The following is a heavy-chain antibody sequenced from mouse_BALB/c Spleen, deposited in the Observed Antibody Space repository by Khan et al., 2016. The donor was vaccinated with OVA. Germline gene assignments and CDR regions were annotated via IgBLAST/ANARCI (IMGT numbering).Heavy chain of an antibody. J-gene: IGHJ3*01. CDR1: GYTFSDYV. D-gene: IGHD1-1*01. CDR2: ISPGSGST. V-gene: IGHV1-77*01. CDR3: ARSYDGAWFTY. Sequence: QVQLKQSGPELVKPGASVKMSCKASGYTFSDYVISWVKLRTGQGLEWIGEISPGSGSTYYNAKFKGKATLTADKPSSTAYMQLSSLTSEDSAVYFCARSYDGAWFTYWGQGTLVTVS.